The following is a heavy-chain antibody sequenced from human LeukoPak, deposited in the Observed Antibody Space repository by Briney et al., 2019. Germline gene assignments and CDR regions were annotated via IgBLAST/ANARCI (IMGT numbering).Heavy chain of an antibody. CDR2: INWNGGST. CDR3: ASDMVRGVIDY. D-gene: IGHD3-10*01. V-gene: IGHV3-20*04. CDR1: GFTFDDHG. Sequence: GGSLRLSCAASGFTFDDHGMSWVRQAPGKGLEWVSGINWNGGSTGYADSVKGRFTISRDNAKNSLYLQMNSLRAEDTAVYYCASDMVRGVIDYWGQGTLVTVSS. J-gene: IGHJ4*02.